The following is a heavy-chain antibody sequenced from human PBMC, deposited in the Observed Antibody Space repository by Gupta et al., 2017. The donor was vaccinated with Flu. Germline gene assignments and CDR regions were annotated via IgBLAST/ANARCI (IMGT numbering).Heavy chain of an antibody. D-gene: IGHD3-22*01. Sequence: QLQLLPSGAAVKKPRASAKVSGKASGGASSSYAINWVRQAPGQGLEWMGGILPIFGTPYYAQKFQGRVTITADISTSTAYMELSSLRSEDTAVYYGARECPSGYYHVDYWGKGTLVTVSS. CDR1: GGASSSYA. CDR2: ILPIFGTP. CDR3: ARECPSGYYHVDY. J-gene: IGHJ4*02. V-gene: IGHV1-69*06.